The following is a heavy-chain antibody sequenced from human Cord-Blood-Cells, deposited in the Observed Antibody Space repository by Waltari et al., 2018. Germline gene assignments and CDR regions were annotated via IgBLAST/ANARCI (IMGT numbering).Heavy chain of an antibody. CDR3: ARFGDAYYDFWSGYYYYYYGMDV. CDR2: IKQDGSEK. J-gene: IGHJ6*02. V-gene: IGHV3-7*01. Sequence: EVQLVESGGGLVQPGGSLRLSCVASGFTFSSYWMSWVRQAPGKGLEWVANIKQDGSEKYYVDSVKGRFTISRDNAKNSLYLQMNSLRAEDTAVYYCARFGDAYYDFWSGYYYYYYGMDVWGQGP. D-gene: IGHD3-3*01. CDR1: GFTFSSYW.